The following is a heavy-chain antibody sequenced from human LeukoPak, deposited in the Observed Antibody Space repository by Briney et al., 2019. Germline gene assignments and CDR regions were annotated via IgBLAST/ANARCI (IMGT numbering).Heavy chain of an antibody. J-gene: IGHJ4*02. Sequence: GGSLRLSCAASGFTFSSYSMNWVRQAPGKGLEWVSSISSSSSYIYYADSVKGRFTISRDNAKNSLYLQMNGLRAEDTAVYYCARDTSSGYPFDYWGQGTLVTVSS. CDR3: ARDTSSGYPFDY. CDR1: GFTFSSYS. V-gene: IGHV3-21*01. CDR2: ISSSSSYI. D-gene: IGHD3-22*01.